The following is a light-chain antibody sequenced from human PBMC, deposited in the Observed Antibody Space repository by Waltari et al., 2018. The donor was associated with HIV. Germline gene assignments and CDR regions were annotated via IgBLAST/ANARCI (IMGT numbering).Light chain of an antibody. CDR2: EVS. V-gene: IGLV2-14*01. CDR3: SSFTTSNYLL. CDR1: SRDVGAYDF. Sequence: QSALTQPASVSGSPGQSITVSCTGTSRDVGAYDFVSWYQQPPVTSPNLVIYEVSYRPSGISNRCSGSKSGNTASLTISGLQTEDEADYYCSSFTTSNYLLFGGGTKVTVL. J-gene: IGLJ2*01.